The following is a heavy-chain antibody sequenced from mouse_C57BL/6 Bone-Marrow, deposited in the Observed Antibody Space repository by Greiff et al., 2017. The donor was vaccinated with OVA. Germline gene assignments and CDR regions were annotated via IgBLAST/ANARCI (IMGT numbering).Heavy chain of an antibody. CDR1: GYTFTDYY. CDR3: APITTVPPTGGLDAMDY. V-gene: IGHV1-26*01. D-gene: IGHD1-1*01. J-gene: IGHJ4*01. CDR2: INPNNGGT. Sequence: VQLQQSGPELVKPGASVKISCKASGYTFTDYYMNWVKQSHGKSLEWIGDINPNNGGTSYNQKFKGKATLTVDKSSSTAYMELRSLTSEDSAVYYCAPITTVPPTGGLDAMDYWGQGTSVTVSS.